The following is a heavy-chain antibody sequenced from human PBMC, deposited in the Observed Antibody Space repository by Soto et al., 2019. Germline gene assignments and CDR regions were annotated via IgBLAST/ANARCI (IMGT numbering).Heavy chain of an antibody. V-gene: IGHV4-59*01. Sequence: SETLSLTCTVSNSSISTYYWSWIRQPPGKGLEWIGYIYYTGVTNYNPSLKSRLTISLETPKNQFSLKLSSVTAADTAVYYCARAPDINSFAFDSWGQGTLVTVSS. D-gene: IGHD1-1*01. CDR2: IYYTGVT. CDR3: ARAPDINSFAFDS. CDR1: NSSISTYY. J-gene: IGHJ4*02.